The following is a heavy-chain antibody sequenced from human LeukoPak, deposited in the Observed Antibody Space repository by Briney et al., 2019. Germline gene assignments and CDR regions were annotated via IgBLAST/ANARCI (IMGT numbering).Heavy chain of an antibody. D-gene: IGHD1-26*01. CDR3: ARSPKGGSYPVY. CDR2: ISSSGSYI. V-gene: IGHV3-21*01. J-gene: IGHJ4*02. Sequence: NPGGSLRLSCAVSGLPFSSYSGKWVRQARGKGLEWVSSISSSGSYIYFADSMKGRFTISRDNAKNSLYLQMNSLSAEDTAVYYCARSPKGGSYPVYWGQGTLVTVSS. CDR1: GLPFSSYS.